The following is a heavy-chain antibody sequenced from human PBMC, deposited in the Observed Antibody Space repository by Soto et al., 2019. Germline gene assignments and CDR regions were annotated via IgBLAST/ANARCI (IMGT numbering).Heavy chain of an antibody. CDR1: GYSFTRSG. V-gene: IGHV1-18*01. J-gene: IGHJ6*02. D-gene: IGHD3-16*01. CDR3: AMVDVYVTPSPQDV. CDR2: INTYNGNT. Sequence: QVQLVQSRAEVKNPGASVKVSCKASGYSFTRSGIAWARQAPGQGLEWMGWINTYNGNTNYAQNLQGRVTLTTDTSTSTAYMALTSLRSNDTAIYYCAMVDVYVTPSPQDVWGQGTTVIVSS.